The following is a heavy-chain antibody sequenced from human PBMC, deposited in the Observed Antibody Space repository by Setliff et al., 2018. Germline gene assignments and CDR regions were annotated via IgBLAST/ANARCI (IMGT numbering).Heavy chain of an antibody. CDR1: GGSISSDY. CDR2: IYSSGTT. J-gene: IGHJ6*03. D-gene: IGHD3-22*01. CDR3: ARARWSGGYYSGDKYYMDV. Sequence: SETLSLTCTVSGGSISSDYWSWIRQPPGKGLEWIGYIYSSGTTDYNPSLKSRVTIPLDSSRKQFSLEMTSLSAADTAIYYCARARWSGGYYSGDKYYMDVWGKGTTVTVSS. V-gene: IGHV4-59*08.